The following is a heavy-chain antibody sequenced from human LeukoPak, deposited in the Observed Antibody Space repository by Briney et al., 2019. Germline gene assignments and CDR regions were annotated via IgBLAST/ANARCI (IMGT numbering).Heavy chain of an antibody. CDR1: GYTFTSYG. Sequence: ASVKVSCKASGYTFTSYGISWVRQAPGQGLEWVGGIIPIFGTTNYAQKFQGRVTITADESMSTAYMELSSLRSEDTAVYYCATVVRGVIIEYWGQGTLVTVSS. V-gene: IGHV1-69*13. J-gene: IGHJ4*02. D-gene: IGHD3-10*01. CDR3: ATVVRGVIIEY. CDR2: IIPIFGTT.